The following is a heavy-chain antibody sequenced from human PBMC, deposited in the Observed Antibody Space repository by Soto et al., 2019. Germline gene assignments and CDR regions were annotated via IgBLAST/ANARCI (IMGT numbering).Heavy chain of an antibody. CDR3: ARDPTTVTSNWFDP. V-gene: IGHV3-30*03. D-gene: IGHD4-4*01. CDR1: GFTFGQFG. J-gene: IGHJ5*02. Sequence: GGSLRLSCVGSGFTFGQFGFHWVRKAPGKGLEWVALISYSESVIKYGDSVKGRFTISRDNAGISLYLQMNSLRAEDTAVYDCARDPTTVTSNWFDPWGQGTLVTVSS. CDR2: ISYSESVI.